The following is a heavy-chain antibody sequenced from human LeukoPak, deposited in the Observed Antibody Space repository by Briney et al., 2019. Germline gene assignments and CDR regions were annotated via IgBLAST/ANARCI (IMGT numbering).Heavy chain of an antibody. Sequence: SQTLSLTCTVSGGSISSGSYYWSWIRQPAGKGLEWIGRIYTSGSTNYNPSLKSRVTISVDTSKNQFSLKLSSVTAADTAVYYCARVGASDEEAFDIWGQGTIVTVSS. D-gene: IGHD1-26*01. CDR2: IYTSGST. V-gene: IGHV4-61*02. CDR1: GGSISSGSYY. J-gene: IGHJ3*02. CDR3: ARVGASDEEAFDI.